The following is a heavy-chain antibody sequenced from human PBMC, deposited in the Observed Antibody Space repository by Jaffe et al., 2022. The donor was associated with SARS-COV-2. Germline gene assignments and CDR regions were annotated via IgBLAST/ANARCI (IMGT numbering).Heavy chain of an antibody. CDR3: AKVRSMGDIVVVPAALYFDY. CDR1: GFTFSSYA. J-gene: IGHJ4*02. CDR2: ISGSGGST. Sequence: EVQLLESGGGLVQPGGSLRLSCAASGFTFSSYAMSWVRQAPGKGLEWVSAISGSGGSTYYADSVKGRFTISRDNSKNTLYLQMNSLRAEDTAVYYCAKVRSMGDIVVVPAALYFDYWGQGTLVTVSS. V-gene: IGHV3-23*01. D-gene: IGHD2-2*01.